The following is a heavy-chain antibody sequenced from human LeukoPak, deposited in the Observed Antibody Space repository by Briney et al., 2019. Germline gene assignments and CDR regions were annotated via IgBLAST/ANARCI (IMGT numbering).Heavy chain of an antibody. J-gene: IGHJ6*02. D-gene: IGHD3-9*01. V-gene: IGHV4-59*12. CDR2: IYYSGST. CDR3: ARELRYFDWLSTRGVDV. Sequence: PSETLSLTCTVSGGSISSYYWSWIRQPPGKGLEWIGYIYYSGSTNYNPSLKSRVTISVDTSKNQFSLKLSSVTAADTAVYYCARELRYFDWLSTRGVDVWGQGTTVTVSS. CDR1: GGSISSYY.